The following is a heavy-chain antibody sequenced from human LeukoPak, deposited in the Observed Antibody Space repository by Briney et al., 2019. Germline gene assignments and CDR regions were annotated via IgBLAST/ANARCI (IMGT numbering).Heavy chain of an antibody. CDR1: GVPISSNNYY. V-gene: IGHV4-39*07. Sequence: PSETLSLTCAVSGVPISSNNYYWGWIRQSPGKGLEWIGSIYYTGSTYYNPSLKSRVTMSVDTSKNQFSLKLSSVTAADTAVYYCARVADQWLDFDYWGQGTLVTVSS. D-gene: IGHD6-19*01. J-gene: IGHJ4*02. CDR3: ARVADQWLDFDY. CDR2: IYYTGST.